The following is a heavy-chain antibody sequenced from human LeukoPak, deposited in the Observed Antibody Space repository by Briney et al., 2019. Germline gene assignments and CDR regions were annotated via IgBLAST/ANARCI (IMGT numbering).Heavy chain of an antibody. CDR1: TGSISSSSYY. J-gene: IGHJ5*02. Sequence: PSETLSLTCTVYTGSISSSSYYWGWTRQPPGKGLEWIGSIFYSGSTYNNPSHKSRVTISVDTSENQFSLKLSSVTAADTAVYYCSRLGNSSTWRYNWFDPWGQGTLVTVSS. CDR3: SRLGNSSTWRYNWFDP. V-gene: IGHV4-39*01. D-gene: IGHD6-13*01. CDR2: IFYSGST.